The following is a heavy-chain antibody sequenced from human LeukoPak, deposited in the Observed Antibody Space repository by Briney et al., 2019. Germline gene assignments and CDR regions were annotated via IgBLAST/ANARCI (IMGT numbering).Heavy chain of an antibody. CDR3: ARGRIMITFGGVIVKGPLYFDY. D-gene: IGHD3-16*02. CDR2: INHSGST. V-gene: IGHV4-34*01. Sequence: NPSETLSLTCAVYGGSFSGYYWSWIRQPPGKGLEWIGEINHSGSTNYNPSLKSRVTISVDTSKNQFSLKLSSVTAADTAVYYCARGRIMITFGGVIVKGPLYFDYWGQGTLVTVSS. J-gene: IGHJ4*02. CDR1: GGSFSGYY.